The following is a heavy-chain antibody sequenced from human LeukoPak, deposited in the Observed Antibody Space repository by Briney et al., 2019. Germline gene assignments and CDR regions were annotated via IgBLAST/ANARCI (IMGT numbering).Heavy chain of an antibody. V-gene: IGHV4-59*01. CDR3: ARDGWELLSRRYGMDV. J-gene: IGHJ6*02. Sequence: SGPLSLTCTVPGGSISSYYWSWFRQPPGKGLEWIGYIYYSGSTNYNPSLKSRVTISVDTSKNQFSLKLSSVTAADTAVYYCARDGWELLSRRYGMDVWGQGTTVTVSS. CDR2: IYYSGST. D-gene: IGHD1-26*01. CDR1: GGSISSYY.